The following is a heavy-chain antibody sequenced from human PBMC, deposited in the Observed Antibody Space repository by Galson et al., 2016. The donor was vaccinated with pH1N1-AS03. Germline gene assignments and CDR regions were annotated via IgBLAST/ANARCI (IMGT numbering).Heavy chain of an antibody. Sequence: ETLSLTCTVSGGSISSYYWTWIRQPPGKGLEWIGHIYYSGGTNYNPSLKSRVTISVDTSKNQFSLQLSSVTAADTAVYYCARFRSSWTFYYGLDVWGQGTTVTVSS. D-gene: IGHD6-13*01. CDR3: ARFRSSWTFYYGLDV. J-gene: IGHJ6*02. CDR1: GGSISSYY. V-gene: IGHV4-59*01. CDR2: IYYSGGT.